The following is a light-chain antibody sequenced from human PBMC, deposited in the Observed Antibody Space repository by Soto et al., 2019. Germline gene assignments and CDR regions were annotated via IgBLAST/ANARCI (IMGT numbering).Light chain of an antibody. V-gene: IGLV1-40*01. J-gene: IGLJ1*01. CDR2: GNS. CDR1: SSNIGAGYD. CDR3: QSYDSSLSAS. Sequence: QSLRTQPPSVSGAPGQRVTISCTGSSSNIGAGYDVHWYQQLPGTAPKLLIYGNSNRPSGVPDRFSGSKSGTSASLAITGLQAEDEADYYCQSYDSSLSASFGTGTKVTVL.